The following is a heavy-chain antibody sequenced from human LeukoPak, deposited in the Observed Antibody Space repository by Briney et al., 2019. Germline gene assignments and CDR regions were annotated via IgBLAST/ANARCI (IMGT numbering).Heavy chain of an antibody. V-gene: IGHV4-39*01. CDR3: ARHARYCISTTCYGPNWFDP. D-gene: IGHD2-2*01. J-gene: IGHJ5*02. CDR1: GGSISSYY. CDR2: IDYSGRT. Sequence: SETLSLTCTVSGGSISSYYWGWIRQPPGKGPEWIGSIDYSGRTNYNPSLNSRVTISVDTSKNQFSLMVSSVTAADTAVYYCARHARYCISTTCYGPNWFDPWGQGTLVTVS.